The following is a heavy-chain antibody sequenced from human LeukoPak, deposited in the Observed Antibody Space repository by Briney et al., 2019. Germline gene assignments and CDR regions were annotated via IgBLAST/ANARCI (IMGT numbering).Heavy chain of an antibody. V-gene: IGHV3-30-3*01. CDR1: GFAFSSYA. D-gene: IGHD2-15*01. Sequence: GRSLRLSCAASGFAFSSYAMHWVRQAPGKGLEWVAITQYDGSDKFYGDSVKGRFTISRDNSKNTLYLQMNNLRAEDTAVYYCARDPKRYCSGGSCYVDSWGQGTLVTVSS. J-gene: IGHJ4*02. CDR3: ARDPKRYCSGGSCYVDS. CDR2: TQYDGSDK.